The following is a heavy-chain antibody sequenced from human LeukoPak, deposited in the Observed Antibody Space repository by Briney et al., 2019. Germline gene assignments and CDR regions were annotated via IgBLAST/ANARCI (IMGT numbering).Heavy chain of an antibody. CDR2: MNPNSGNT. Sequence: ASVKVSCKASGYTFTSHDINWVRQATGQGLEWMGWMNPNSGNTGYAQKFQGRVTITRDTSISTAYMELSSLRSEDTAVYYCARGLGDLATNWFDPWGQGTLVTVSP. V-gene: IGHV1-8*03. CDR3: ARGLGDLATNWFDP. J-gene: IGHJ5*02. D-gene: IGHD3-16*01. CDR1: GYTFTSHD.